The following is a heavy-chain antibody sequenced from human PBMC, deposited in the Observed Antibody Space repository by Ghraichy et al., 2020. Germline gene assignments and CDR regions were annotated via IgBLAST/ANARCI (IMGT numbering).Heavy chain of an antibody. J-gene: IGHJ2*01. CDR1: GFTFSDHY. CDR2: ISGSGNNI. Sequence: GGSLRLSCAASGFTFSDHYLNWIRQAPGKGLEWVSYISGSGNNIYYADSVKGRFTISRDNAKNSLYLQMKSLRAEDAAVYYCAREGWFFDLWGRGTLVTVSS. CDR3: AREGWFFDL. V-gene: IGHV3-11*04.